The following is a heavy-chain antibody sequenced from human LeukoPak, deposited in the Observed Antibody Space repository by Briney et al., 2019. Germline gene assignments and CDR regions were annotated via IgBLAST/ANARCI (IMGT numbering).Heavy chain of an antibody. Sequence: PSETLSLTCTVSGDSISSSSSYWGWIRQPPGKGLEWIGEINHSGSTNYNPSLKSRVTISVDTSKNQFSLKLSSVTAADTAVYYCARLKSYYYGSGKTPFDYWGQGTLVTVSS. J-gene: IGHJ4*02. D-gene: IGHD3-10*01. CDR1: GDSISSSSSY. CDR3: ARLKSYYYGSGKTPFDY. V-gene: IGHV4-39*07. CDR2: INHSGST.